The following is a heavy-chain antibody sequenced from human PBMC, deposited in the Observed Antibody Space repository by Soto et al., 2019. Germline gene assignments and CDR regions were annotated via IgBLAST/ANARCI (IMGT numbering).Heavy chain of an antibody. CDR2: IYADGNM. J-gene: IGHJ3*02. CDR1: GFSVSTNY. D-gene: IGHD5-12*01. CDR3: ATPGPKWPRHSFEI. V-gene: IGHV3-53*01. Sequence: VPLVESGGGLIRPGGSLRLSCAASGFSVSTNYLTWVRQAPGTGLESVAVIYADGNMYYADSVQGRFTISRDDSKNVLFLQMDSLRAEDTAVYYCATPGPKWPRHSFEIWGQGTLVTVSS.